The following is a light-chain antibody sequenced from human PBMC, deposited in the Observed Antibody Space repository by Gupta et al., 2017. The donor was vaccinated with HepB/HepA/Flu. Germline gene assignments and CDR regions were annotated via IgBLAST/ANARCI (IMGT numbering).Light chain of an antibody. CDR3: QQSFSTPR. CDR2: AAS. Sequence: DIQMTQSPSFLSASVGDRVTITCRASQSISNYLHWYQQKPGKAPKLLIYAASSLQSGVPSRFSGSGSETDFTLTISTLQPEDFATYYFQQSFSTPRFGQGTKVEIK. V-gene: IGKV1-39*01. J-gene: IGKJ1*01. CDR1: QSISNY.